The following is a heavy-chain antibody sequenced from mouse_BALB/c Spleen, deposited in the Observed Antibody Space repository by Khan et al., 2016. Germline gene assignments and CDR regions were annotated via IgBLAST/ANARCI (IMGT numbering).Heavy chain of an antibody. CDR1: GYSITSDYA. Sequence: EVQLQESGPGLVKPSQSLSLTCTVTGYSITSDYAWNWIRQFPGDKLEWMAYINYSGGTSYNPSLKSRISITRDTSKHQFFLQLNSVTAEDTATYYCARDYYGSSFFDYWGQGTLVTVSA. D-gene: IGHD1-1*01. J-gene: IGHJ3*01. CDR3: ARDYYGSSFFDY. CDR2: INYSGGT. V-gene: IGHV3-2*02.